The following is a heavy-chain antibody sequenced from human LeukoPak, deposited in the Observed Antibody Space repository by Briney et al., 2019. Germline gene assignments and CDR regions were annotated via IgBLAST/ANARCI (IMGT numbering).Heavy chain of an antibody. CDR1: GFTFSNYD. Sequence: PGGSLRLSCAASGFTFSNYDMHWVRQETGKSLEWVSAVGNAGATYYLDSVKGRFTISIENAKNSLYLQMNSLRAGDTAVYYCARVAYYYGSGSDYNWYFDLWGRGTLVTVSS. D-gene: IGHD3-10*01. CDR3: ARVAYYYGSGSDYNWYFDL. V-gene: IGHV3-13*01. J-gene: IGHJ2*01. CDR2: VGNAGAT.